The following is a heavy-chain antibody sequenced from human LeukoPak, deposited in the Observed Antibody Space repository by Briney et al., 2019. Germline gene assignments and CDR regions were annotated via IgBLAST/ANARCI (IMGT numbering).Heavy chain of an antibody. CDR1: GYIFTSYY. V-gene: IGHV1-46*01. CDR3: ARGGLLVVSSFGYYGMDV. D-gene: IGHD2-8*02. J-gene: IGHJ6*02. Sequence: GASVKVSCKASGYIFTSYYMHWVRQAPGQGLEWMGIINPSGGSTSYAQKFQGRVTMTRDTSTSTVYMELSSLRSEDTAVYYCARGGLLVVSSFGYYGMDVWGQGTTVTVSS. CDR2: INPSGGST.